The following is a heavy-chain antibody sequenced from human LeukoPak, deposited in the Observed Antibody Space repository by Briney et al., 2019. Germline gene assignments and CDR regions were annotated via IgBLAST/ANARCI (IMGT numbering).Heavy chain of an antibody. CDR3: AKDLSYSSGWYFDY. D-gene: IGHD6-19*01. CDR2: VRFDGNEK. V-gene: IGHV3-30*02. Sequence: GGSLRLSCAASGFTFSYYGMHWVRQAPGKGLEWVGFVRFDGNEKYYADSVKGRFTISRDTSRNTLYLQMNSLRAEDTAVYYCAKDLSYSSGWYFDYWGQGTLVTVSS. J-gene: IGHJ4*02. CDR1: GFTFSYYG.